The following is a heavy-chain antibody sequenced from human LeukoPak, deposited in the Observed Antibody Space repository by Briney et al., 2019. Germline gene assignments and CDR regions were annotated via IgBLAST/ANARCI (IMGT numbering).Heavy chain of an antibody. D-gene: IGHD2-21*01. V-gene: IGHV3-66*01. CDR3: ARDSACQITGAYCGG. CDR2: IYSGGST. Sequence: GGSLRLSCAASGFTFSTYAMSWVRQAPGKGLEWVSVIYSGGSTYYADSVKGRFTISRDNSKNTLYLQMNSLRAEDTAVYYCARDSACQITGAYCGGWGQGTLVTVSS. J-gene: IGHJ4*02. CDR1: GFTFSTYA.